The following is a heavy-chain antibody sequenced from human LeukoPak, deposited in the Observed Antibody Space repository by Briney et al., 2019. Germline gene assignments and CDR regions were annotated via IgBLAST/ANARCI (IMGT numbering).Heavy chain of an antibody. J-gene: IGHJ6*03. CDR1: GFTFSSYA. D-gene: IGHD1-14*01. Sequence: GGSLRLSCAASGFTFSSYAMSWVRQAPGKGLEWVSSISSSSSYIYYADSVKGRFTISRDNAKNSLYLQMNSLRAEDTAVYYCARDPPPDLYYYYMDVWGKGTTVTVSS. CDR3: ARDPPPDLYYYYMDV. V-gene: IGHV3-21*01. CDR2: ISSSSSYI.